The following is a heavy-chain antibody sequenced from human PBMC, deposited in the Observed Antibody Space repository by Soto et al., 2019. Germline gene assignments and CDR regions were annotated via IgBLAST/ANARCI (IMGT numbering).Heavy chain of an antibody. Sequence: EVQVLESGGGLVQPGGSLRLSCAASGLTFSSYAMSWVRQAPGKGLEWVSTVSNSGANTYYADSVKGRFTISRDNSKNTLSLQMNSLRAEDTAVYFCATRGASRANTYWGQGTLVTVSS. D-gene: IGHD1-26*01. CDR1: GLTFSSYA. CDR2: VSNSGANT. CDR3: ATRGASRANTY. J-gene: IGHJ4*01. V-gene: IGHV3-23*01.